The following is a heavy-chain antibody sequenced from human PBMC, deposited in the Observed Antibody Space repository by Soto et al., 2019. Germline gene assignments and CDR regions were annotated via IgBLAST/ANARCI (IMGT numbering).Heavy chain of an antibody. D-gene: IGHD3-10*01. V-gene: IGHV3-30*18. CDR1: GFTFSSYG. CDR2: ISYDGSNK. Sequence: GSLRLSWAASGFTFSSYGMHWVRQAPGKGLEWVAVISYDGSNKYCADSVKGRFTISRDNSKNTLYLQMNSLRAEDTAVYYCAKDTVLLWFGELSALDYWGQGTLVTVSS. J-gene: IGHJ4*02. CDR3: AKDTVLLWFGELSALDY.